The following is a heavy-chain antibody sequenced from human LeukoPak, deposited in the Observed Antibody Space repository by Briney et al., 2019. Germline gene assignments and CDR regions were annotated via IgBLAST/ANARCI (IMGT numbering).Heavy chain of an antibody. V-gene: IGHV3-23*01. CDR2: ISGSGGST. CDR1: GFIFSSYV. J-gene: IGHJ3*02. D-gene: IGHD6-13*01. CDR3: AKAGIAAADPTPDGHDAFDI. Sequence: GGSLRLSCAASGFIFSSYVMGWVRQAPGKGLEWVSAISGSGGSTYYADSVKGRFTISRDNSKNTLYLQMNSLRAEDTAVYYCAKAGIAAADPTPDGHDAFDIWGQGTMVTVSS.